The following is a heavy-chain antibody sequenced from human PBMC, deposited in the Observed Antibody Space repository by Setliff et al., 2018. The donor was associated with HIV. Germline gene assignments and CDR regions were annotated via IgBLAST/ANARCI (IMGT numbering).Heavy chain of an antibody. CDR2: INWDGGSP. J-gene: IGHJ4*02. CDR3: AKDLVYYDSSGDLDY. D-gene: IGHD3-22*01. Sequence: GSLRLSCAASGFTFDDYTMHWVRQAPGKGLEWVSLINWDGGSPYYADSVKGRFTISRDNSKNTLYLQMNSLRAEDTAVYYCAKDLVYYDSSGDLDYWGQGTLVTVSS. V-gene: IGHV3-43*01. CDR1: GFTFDDYT.